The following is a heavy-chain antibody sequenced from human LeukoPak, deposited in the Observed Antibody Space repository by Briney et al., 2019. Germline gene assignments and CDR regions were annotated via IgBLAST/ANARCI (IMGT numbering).Heavy chain of an antibody. Sequence: GGSLSLSCAASGFTFDDYAMHWVRQAPGKGLEWVSGINWNSGNIGYADSVKGRFTISRDNAKNSLYLQMNSLRTEDMALYYCAKGVTTVRVDYFDYWGQGTQVTVSS. D-gene: IGHD4-17*01. CDR3: AKGVTTVRVDYFDY. V-gene: IGHV3-9*03. J-gene: IGHJ4*02. CDR2: INWNSGNI. CDR1: GFTFDDYA.